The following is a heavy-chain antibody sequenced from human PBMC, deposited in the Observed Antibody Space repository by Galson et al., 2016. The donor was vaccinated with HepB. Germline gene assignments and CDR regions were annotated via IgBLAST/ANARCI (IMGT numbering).Heavy chain of an antibody. D-gene: IGHD3-16*01. CDR2: IWYDGSNR. CDR1: GFTFSTYT. J-gene: IGHJ3*01. V-gene: IGHV3-33*01. Sequence: SLRLSCAASGFTFSTYTMHWVRQAPGKGLEWVAVIWYDGSNRYYADSVKGRFTISRDNSNNTLSLQMNSLRAEDTAVYYCARDFRGGATRFADDAFDLWGQGTMVTVSS. CDR3: ARDFRGGATRFADDAFDL.